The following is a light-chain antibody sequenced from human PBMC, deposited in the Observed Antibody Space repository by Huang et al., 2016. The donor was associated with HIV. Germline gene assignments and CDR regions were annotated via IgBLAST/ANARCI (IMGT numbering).Light chain of an antibody. CDR3: QQANSFPVT. V-gene: IGKV1D-12*01. J-gene: IGKJ5*01. CDR1: QDISTW. CDR2: GAS. Sequence: DIQMTQSPSSLSASVGDRVTITCRASQDISTWLAWYQQRPGRAPKLLIYGASNLLGVVPSRFSGSGSGTDFTLTISSLQPEDFATYYCQQANSFPVTFGQGTRLDIK.